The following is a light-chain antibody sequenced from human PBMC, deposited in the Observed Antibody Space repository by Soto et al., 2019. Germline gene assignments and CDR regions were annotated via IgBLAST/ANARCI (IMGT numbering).Light chain of an antibody. V-gene: IGKV3-20*01. CDR2: GAS. Sequence: EIVLTQSPGTLSLSPGERATLSCRASQSVRNNYLAWYQQKPGQAPRFLIYGASARATSIPDRFSGGGSGTDFTLTISRLEPEDFAVYYCQQFGSYPLTFGGGTKVEIK. CDR3: QQFGSYPLT. CDR1: QSVRNNY. J-gene: IGKJ4*01.